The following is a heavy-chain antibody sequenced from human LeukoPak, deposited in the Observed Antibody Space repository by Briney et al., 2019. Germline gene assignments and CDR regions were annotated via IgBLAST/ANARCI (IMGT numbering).Heavy chain of an antibody. CDR3: ARARGYYGILTGYYRHYYYYMDV. D-gene: IGHD3-9*01. CDR1: GYTFTGYY. CDR2: INPNSGGT. J-gene: IGHJ6*03. V-gene: IGHV1-2*06. Sequence: GASVKVSCKASGYTFTGYYMHWVRQAPGQGLEWMGRINPNSGGTNYAQKFQGRVTMTRDTSISTAYMELSRLRSDDTAVYYCARARGYYGILTGYYRHYYYYMDVWGKGTTVTVSS.